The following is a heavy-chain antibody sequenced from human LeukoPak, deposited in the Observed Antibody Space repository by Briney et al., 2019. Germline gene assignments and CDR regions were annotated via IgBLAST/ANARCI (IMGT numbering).Heavy chain of an antibody. D-gene: IGHD2-2*02. J-gene: IGHJ4*02. CDR2: IEQHGSEK. CDR1: GFSFSNYW. V-gene: IGHV3-7*03. Sequence: HPGGSLRLSCVASGFSFSNYWMSWVRQAPGRGLEWVANIEQHGSEKYYVDSVRGRFTISRDNGKNSLYLQMSSPRAEDTAVYYCARDRLYVRAVIEYWGQGTLVTVSS. CDR3: ARDRLYVRAVIEY.